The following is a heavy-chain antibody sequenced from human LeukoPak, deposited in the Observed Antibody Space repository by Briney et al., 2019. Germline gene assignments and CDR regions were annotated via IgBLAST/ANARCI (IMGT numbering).Heavy chain of an antibody. Sequence: SETLSLTCTVSGGSISSYYWSWIRQPPGKGLEWIGYIYYSGSTNYNPSLKSRVTISVDTSKNQFSLKLSSVTAAETAVYYCARVRVDTAMVRTNYYYYGMDVWGQGTTVTVSS. CDR3: ARVRVDTAMVRTNYYYYGMDV. V-gene: IGHV4-59*01. CDR2: IYYSGST. CDR1: GGSISSYY. J-gene: IGHJ6*02. D-gene: IGHD5-18*01.